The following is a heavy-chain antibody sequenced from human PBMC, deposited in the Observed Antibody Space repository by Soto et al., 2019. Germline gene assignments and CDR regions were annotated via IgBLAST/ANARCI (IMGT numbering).Heavy chain of an antibody. CDR1: GFTFSSYG. CDR2: ISYDGSNK. CDR3: AKDPSGSSFPYNWFDP. D-gene: IGHD6-13*01. J-gene: IGHJ5*02. V-gene: IGHV3-30*18. Sequence: GGSLRLSCAASGFTFSSYGMHWVRQAPGKGLEWVAVISYDGSNKYYADSVKGRFTISRDNSKNTLYLQMNSLRAEDTAVYYCAKDPSGSSFPYNWFDPWGQGTLVTVSS.